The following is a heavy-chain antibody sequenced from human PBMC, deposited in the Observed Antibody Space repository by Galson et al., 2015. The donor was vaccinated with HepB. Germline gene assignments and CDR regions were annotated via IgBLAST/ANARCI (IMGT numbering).Heavy chain of an antibody. V-gene: IGHV4-59*01. Sequence: SETLSLTCTVSGGSISSYYWSWIRQPPGKGLEWIGYIYYSGSTNYNPSLKSRVTISVDTSKNQFSLKLSSVTAADTAVYYCARRIVVPAARLTPLDAFDIWGQGTMVTVSS. J-gene: IGHJ3*02. D-gene: IGHD2-2*01. CDR2: IYYSGST. CDR1: GGSISSYY. CDR3: ARRIVVPAARLTPLDAFDI.